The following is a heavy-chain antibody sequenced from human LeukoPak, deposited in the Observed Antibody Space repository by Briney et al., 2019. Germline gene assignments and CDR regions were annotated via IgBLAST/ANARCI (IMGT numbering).Heavy chain of an antibody. V-gene: IGHV3-48*03. J-gene: IGHJ4*02. CDR2: ISSSGSTI. CDR1: GFTFSSYE. D-gene: IGHD1-26*01. CDR3: ARAVREVGATIPRYFDY. Sequence: GGSLRLSCAASGFTFSSYEMNCVRQAPGKGLEWVSYISSSGSTIYYADSVKGRFTISRDNAKNSLYLQMNSLRAEDTAVYYCARAVREVGATIPRYFDYWGQGTLVTVSS.